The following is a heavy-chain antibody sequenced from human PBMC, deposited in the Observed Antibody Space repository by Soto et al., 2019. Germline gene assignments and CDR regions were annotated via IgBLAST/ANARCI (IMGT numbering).Heavy chain of an antibody. CDR2: TYYSGST. J-gene: IGHJ5*02. D-gene: IGHD6-13*01. CDR3: ARRRYSSSWYRGWFDP. CDR1: GGSISSSSYY. V-gene: IGHV4-39*01. Sequence: SETLSLTCTVSGGSISSSSYYWGWIRQPPGKGLEWIGSTYYSGSTYYDPSLKSRVTISVDTSKNQFSLKLSSVTAADTAVYYCARRRYSSSWYRGWFDPWGQGTLVTVSS.